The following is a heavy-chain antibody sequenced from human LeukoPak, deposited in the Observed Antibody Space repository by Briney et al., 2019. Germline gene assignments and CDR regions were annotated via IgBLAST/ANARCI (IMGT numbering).Heavy chain of an antibody. V-gene: IGHV3-23*01. D-gene: IGHD2-21*01. CDR3: ARTRWSLYYFDY. J-gene: IGHJ4*02. CDR2: ISGSGGST. Sequence: PGGSLRLSCAVSGFTFSSYAMSWVRQAPGKGLEWVSAISGSGGSTYYADSVKVRFTISRDNSKNTLYLQMNSLRAEDRAVYYCARTRWSLYYFDYWGQGTLVTVSS. CDR1: GFTFSSYA.